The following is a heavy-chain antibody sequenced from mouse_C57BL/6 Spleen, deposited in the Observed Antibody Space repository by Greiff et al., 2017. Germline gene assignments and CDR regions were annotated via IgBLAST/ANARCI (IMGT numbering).Heavy chain of an antibody. CDR2: INPNNGGT. Sequence: VQLQQSGPELVKPGASVKISCKASGYTFTDYYMNWVKQSHGKSLEWIGDINPNNGGTSYNQKFKGKATLTVDKSSSTAYMELRSLTSEDSAVYYCASFPLLRSLGWYFDVWGTGTTVTVSS. J-gene: IGHJ1*03. D-gene: IGHD1-1*01. V-gene: IGHV1-26*01. CDR3: ASFPLLRSLGWYFDV. CDR1: GYTFTDYY.